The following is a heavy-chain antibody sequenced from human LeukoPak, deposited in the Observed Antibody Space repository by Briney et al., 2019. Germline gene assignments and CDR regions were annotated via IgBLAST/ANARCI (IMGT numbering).Heavy chain of an antibody. J-gene: IGHJ3*02. Sequence: GGSLRLSCAASGFTFSSYAMSWVRQAPGKGLEWVSAISGSGGSTYYADSVKGRFTISRDNSKNTLYLQMNSLRAEDTAVYYCAKDLEDIVVVPAVTLDIWGQGTMVTVSS. CDR1: GFTFSSYA. D-gene: IGHD2-2*01. CDR2: ISGSGGST. CDR3: AKDLEDIVVVPAVTLDI. V-gene: IGHV3-23*01.